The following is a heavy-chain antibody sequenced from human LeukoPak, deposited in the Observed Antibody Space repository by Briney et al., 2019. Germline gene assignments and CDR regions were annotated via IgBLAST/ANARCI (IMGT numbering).Heavy chain of an antibody. D-gene: IGHD6-19*01. Sequence: PSETLSLTCAVYGGSFSGYYWSWIRQPPGKGLEWIGEINHSGSTNYNPSLRSRVTISVDTSKNQFSLKLSTVTAADTAVYYCARLDSGWQYNWFDPWGQGTLVTVSS. CDR2: INHSGST. V-gene: IGHV4-34*01. J-gene: IGHJ5*02. CDR1: GGSFSGYY. CDR3: ARLDSGWQYNWFDP.